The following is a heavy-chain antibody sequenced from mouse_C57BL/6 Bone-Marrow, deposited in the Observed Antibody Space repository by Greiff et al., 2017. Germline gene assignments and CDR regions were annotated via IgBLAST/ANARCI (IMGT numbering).Heavy chain of an antibody. D-gene: IGHD2-13*01. Sequence: EVNLVESGGGLVQPKGSLKLSCAASGFTFNTYAMHWVRQAPGKGLEWVARIRRKSSNSATYYADSVKDRFTNSRDDSQSMLYLQMNNLRTEDTAMYYGVESDSAGRWGQGTLVTVSA. V-gene: IGHV10-3*01. CDR2: IRRKSSNSAT. J-gene: IGHJ3*02. CDR3: VESDSAGR. CDR1: GFTFNTYA.